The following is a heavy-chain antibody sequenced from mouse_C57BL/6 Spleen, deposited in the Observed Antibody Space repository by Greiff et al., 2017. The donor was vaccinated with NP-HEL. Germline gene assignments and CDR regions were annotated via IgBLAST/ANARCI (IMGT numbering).Heavy chain of an antibody. CDR1: GYTFTDYE. V-gene: IGHV1-15*01. CDR2: IDPETGGT. D-gene: IGHD3-2*02. Sequence: VQLQQSGAELVRPGASVTLSCKASGYTFTDYEMHWVKQTPVHGLEWIGAIDPETGGTAYNQKFKGKAILTADKSSSTAYMDLRSLTSEDSAVYYCTRWAQATNFDYWGQGTTLTVSS. CDR3: TRWAQATNFDY. J-gene: IGHJ2*01.